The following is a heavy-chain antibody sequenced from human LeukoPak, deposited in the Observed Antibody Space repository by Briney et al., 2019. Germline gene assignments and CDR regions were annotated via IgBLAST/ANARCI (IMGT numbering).Heavy chain of an antibody. J-gene: IGHJ4*02. D-gene: IGHD3-10*01. CDR1: GGSISSGDYS. Sequence: SETLSLTCAVSGGSISSGDYSWGWVRQPPGTGLEWIGYIYHSGSTLYNPSLKSRVTISVDRSKNQFSLKLSSVTAADTAVYYCAADYGSGSYRFDCWGQGTLVTVSS. V-gene: IGHV4-30-2*01. CDR3: AADYGSGSYRFDC. CDR2: IYHSGST.